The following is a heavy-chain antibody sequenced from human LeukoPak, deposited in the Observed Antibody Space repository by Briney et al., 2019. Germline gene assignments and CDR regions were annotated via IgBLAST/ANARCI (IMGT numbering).Heavy chain of an antibody. V-gene: IGHV3-74*01. CDR3: ARGGYSYGDY. J-gene: IGHJ4*02. CDR1: GFTSSSSW. D-gene: IGHD5-18*01. CDR2: VNGDGSST. Sequence: GGSLRLSCAASGFTSSSSWMHWVRQAPGKGLIWVSRVNGDGSSTSYADSVKGRFTISRDNAKNTLYLQMNSLRAEDTAVYYCARGGYSYGDYWGQGTLVTVSS.